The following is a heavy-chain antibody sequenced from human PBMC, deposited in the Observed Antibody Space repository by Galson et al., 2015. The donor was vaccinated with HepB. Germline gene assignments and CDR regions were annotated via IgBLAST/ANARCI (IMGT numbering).Heavy chain of an antibody. CDR2: IYPGDSDI. D-gene: IGHD6-19*01. CDR3: ARPVGLALGGTHYDY. J-gene: IGHJ4*02. V-gene: IGHV5-51*03. CDR1: GYSFTSHW. Sequence: QSGAEVKKPGESLKISCKGSGYSFTSHWIGWVRQMPGKGLEWMGIIYPGDSDIRYNPSFRGQVTISADKSITTAYLQWSSLKASDSAVYYCARPVGLALGGTHYDYWGQGTLVTVSS.